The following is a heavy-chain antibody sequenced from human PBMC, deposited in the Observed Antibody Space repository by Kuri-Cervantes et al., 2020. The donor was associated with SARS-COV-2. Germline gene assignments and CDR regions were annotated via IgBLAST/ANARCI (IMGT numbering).Heavy chain of an antibody. CDR1: GYTFTSYG. J-gene: IGHJ4*02. D-gene: IGHD6-19*01. V-gene: IGHV1-18*01. Sequence: ASVKVSCKASGYTFTSYGISWVRQAPGQGLEWMGWISAYNGNTNYAQKLQGRVTMTTDTSTSTAYMELRSLRSDDPAVYYCALAVAGTYSFDYWGPGTLVNVSS. CDR3: ALAVAGTYSFDY. CDR2: ISAYNGNT.